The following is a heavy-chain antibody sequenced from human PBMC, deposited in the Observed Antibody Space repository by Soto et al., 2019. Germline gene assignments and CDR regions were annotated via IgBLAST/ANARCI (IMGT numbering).Heavy chain of an antibody. Sequence: ASVKVSCKASGGTFSSYTISWVRQAPGQGLEWMGWISAYNGNTNYAQKLQGRVTMTTDTSTSTAYMELRSLRSDDTAVYYCARDYDYVWGDYYYYYGMDVWGQGTTVTVSS. D-gene: IGHD3-16*01. V-gene: IGHV1-18*01. CDR2: ISAYNGNT. CDR1: GGTFSSYT. CDR3: ARDYDYVWGDYYYYYGMDV. J-gene: IGHJ6*02.